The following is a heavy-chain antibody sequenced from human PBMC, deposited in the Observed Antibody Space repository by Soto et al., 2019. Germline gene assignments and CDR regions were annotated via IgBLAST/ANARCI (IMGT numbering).Heavy chain of an antibody. CDR1: GGSITSDY. CDR3: ARNGWLVPMIGSYWFDP. V-gene: IGHV4-59*01. CDR2: IFYTGIT. J-gene: IGHJ5*02. D-gene: IGHD6-19*01. Sequence: SETLTVTCTFSGGSITSDYWGWIRQSPGKGLEWIAFIFYTGITNYNPSLRSRVTISVDTSKNQCSLMLNSVTAADTAVYYCARNGWLVPMIGSYWFDPWGQGTMVTVSS.